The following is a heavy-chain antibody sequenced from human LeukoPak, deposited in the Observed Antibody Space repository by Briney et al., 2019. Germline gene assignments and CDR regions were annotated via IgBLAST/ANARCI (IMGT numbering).Heavy chain of an antibody. D-gene: IGHD5-18*01. V-gene: IGHV4-39*01. J-gene: IGHJ4*02. Sequence: SETLSLTCTVSGGSISSSYYYWGWIRQPPGKGLEWIGSIYYSGSTYYNPSLKSRVTISVDTSKNQFSLKLRSVTAADTAVYYCARQYSGDSRSPFFDYWGQGTLVTVSS. CDR2: IYYSGST. CDR1: GGSISSSYYY. CDR3: ARQYSGDSRSPFFDY.